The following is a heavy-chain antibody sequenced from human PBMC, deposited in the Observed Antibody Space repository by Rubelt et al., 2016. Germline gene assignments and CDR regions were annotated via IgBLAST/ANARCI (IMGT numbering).Heavy chain of an antibody. D-gene: IGHD6-19*01. Sequence: QVQLQQWGAGLLKPSETLSLTCAVYSGSFSGYYWTWIRQPPGKGLEWIGEINHSGSTIYNPSLKSRVTLSVATSKNHLSLGLGSVAAADTAVYYCARGSSTYVDYWGQGTLVTVSS. CDR2: INHSGST. V-gene: IGHV4-34*01. J-gene: IGHJ4*02. CDR3: ARGSSTYVDY. CDR1: SGSFSGYY.